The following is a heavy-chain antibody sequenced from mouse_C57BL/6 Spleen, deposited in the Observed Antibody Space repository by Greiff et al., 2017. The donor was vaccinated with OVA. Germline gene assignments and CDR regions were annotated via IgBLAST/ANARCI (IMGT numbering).Heavy chain of an antibody. J-gene: IGHJ3*01. CDR1: GYTFTDYY. V-gene: IGHV1-26*01. CDR3: ARANYYCSPWFAY. D-gene: IGHD1-1*01. CDR2: INPNNGGT. Sequence: EVQLQQSGPELVKPGASVKISCKASGYTFTDYYMNWVKQSHGKSLEWIGDINPNNGGTSYNQKFKGKATLTVDKSSSTAYMELRSLTSEYSAVYYCARANYYCSPWFAYWGQGTLVTVSA.